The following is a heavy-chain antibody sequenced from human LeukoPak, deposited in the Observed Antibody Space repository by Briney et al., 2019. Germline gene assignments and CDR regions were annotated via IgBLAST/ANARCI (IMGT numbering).Heavy chain of an antibody. V-gene: IGHV1-2*02. CDR3: AKIRLTAAGNQPLDY. Sequence: ASVKVSCKASGYTFTDYYIHCVRRAPGQRLEWRAWIIPNSGGTNYAQKFQGRVTMTRDTSISTAYMELNRLMSVDTAVYYCAKIRLTAAGNQPLDYWGQGTLVTVSS. J-gene: IGHJ4*02. CDR2: IIPNSGGT. D-gene: IGHD6-13*01. CDR1: GYTFTDYY.